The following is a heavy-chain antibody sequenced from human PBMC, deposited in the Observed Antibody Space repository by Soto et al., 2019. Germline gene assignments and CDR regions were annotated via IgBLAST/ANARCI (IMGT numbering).Heavy chain of an antibody. CDR3: ARVGQFDYGGNSGAFDI. D-gene: IGHD4-17*01. CDR1: GGSFSGYY. CDR2: INHSGST. J-gene: IGHJ3*02. Sequence: QVQLQQWGAGLLKPSETLSLTCAVYGGSFSGYYWSWIRQPPGKGLEWIGEINHSGSTNYNPSLKSRVTISVDTSKNQFSLTLSSVTAADTAVYYCARVGQFDYGGNSGAFDIWGQGTMVTVSS. V-gene: IGHV4-34*01.